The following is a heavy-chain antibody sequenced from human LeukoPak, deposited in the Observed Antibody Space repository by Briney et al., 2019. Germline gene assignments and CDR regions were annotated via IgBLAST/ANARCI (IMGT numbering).Heavy chain of an antibody. D-gene: IGHD6-25*01. CDR3: VRGSGAHYYYMDV. CDR1: GFKFDDYG. Sequence: PGGSLRLSCAASGFKFDDYGFHWVRQASGKGLEWVSGINWNSVSIDYADSVKGRFIVSRDNAKNSLYLQMNSLRPEDMALYYCVRGSGAHYYYMDVWGKGTTVTVSS. J-gene: IGHJ6*03. CDR2: INWNSVSI. V-gene: IGHV3-9*03.